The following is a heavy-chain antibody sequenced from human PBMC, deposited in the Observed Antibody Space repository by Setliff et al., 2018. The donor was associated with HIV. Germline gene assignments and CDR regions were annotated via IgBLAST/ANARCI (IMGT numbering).Heavy chain of an antibody. V-gene: IGHV2-70*11. D-gene: IGHD1-26*01. Sequence: SGPTLVNPTQTLTLICTFSGFSLSTSRMCVSWIRQPPGKALEWLARIDWDDDKYYSTSLKTRLTISKDTSKNQVVLKMTNMDPVDTATYYRVRMISYSPYFDYWGQGTLVTVSS. CDR3: VRMISYSPYFDY. CDR2: IDWDDDK. CDR1: GFSLSTSRMC. J-gene: IGHJ4*02.